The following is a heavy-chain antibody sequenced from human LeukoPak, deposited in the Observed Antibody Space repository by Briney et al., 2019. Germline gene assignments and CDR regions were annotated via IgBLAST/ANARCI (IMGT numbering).Heavy chain of an antibody. D-gene: IGHD5-18*01. CDR2: LKEDGSIK. CDR1: GFTFTNYW. J-gene: IGHJ4*02. Sequence: GGSLRLSCAASGFTFTNYWMSWVRQAPGKGLEWVANLKEDGSIKYYVDSVKGRFTISRDNAKKSLYLQMSSLRAEDTAVYYCATIGYSSSSFDYWGQGTLVTVSS. CDR3: ATIGYSSSSFDY. V-gene: IGHV3-7*01.